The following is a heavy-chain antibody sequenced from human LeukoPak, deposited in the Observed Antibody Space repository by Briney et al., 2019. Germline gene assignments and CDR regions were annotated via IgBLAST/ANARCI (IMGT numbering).Heavy chain of an antibody. Sequence: SETLSLTCTVSGGSISSGGYYWSWIRQHPGKGLEWIGYIYYSGSTYYNPSLKSRVTISVDTSKNQFSLKLSSVTAADTAVYYCARGRDGSGSYAGYWGQGTLVTVSS. J-gene: IGHJ4*02. V-gene: IGHV4-31*03. CDR3: ARGRDGSGSYAGY. D-gene: IGHD3-10*01. CDR1: GGSISSGGYY. CDR2: IYYSGST.